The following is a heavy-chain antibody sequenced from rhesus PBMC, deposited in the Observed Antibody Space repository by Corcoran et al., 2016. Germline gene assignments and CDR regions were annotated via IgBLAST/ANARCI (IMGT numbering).Heavy chain of an antibody. CDR1: GGSISGYY. CDR2: VSGDTGGT. Sequence: QVQLQESGPGLVKPSETLSLTCAVSGGSISGYYWNWIRQPPGKGLEGVGYVSGDTGGTSSHTTSRPPVTRPATPSKYPFSLKLAPVTGAVTAVYYCASNSGSHSYCGCFFDFWGQGLMVTVSS. D-gene: IGHD3-16*01. V-gene: IGHV4-165*02. CDR3: ASNSGSHSYCGCFFDF. J-gene: IGHJ3*01.